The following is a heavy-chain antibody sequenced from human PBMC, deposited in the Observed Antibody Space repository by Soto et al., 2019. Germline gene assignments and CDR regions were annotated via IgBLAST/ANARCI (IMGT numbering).Heavy chain of an antibody. CDR3: ARDDFWGGRTHDF. V-gene: IGHV4-4*07. CDR2: VYFSGDT. J-gene: IGHJ4*02. D-gene: IGHD3-3*01. CDR1: TDSVRNYY. Sequence: PSETLSLTCTVSTDSVRNYYWSWIRQPAGKTLEWIGRVYFSGDTNYNPSLKSRVTMSVDTSKNQFSLRLSSVTVADTAVYYCARDDFWGGRTHDFWGQGTQVTVSS.